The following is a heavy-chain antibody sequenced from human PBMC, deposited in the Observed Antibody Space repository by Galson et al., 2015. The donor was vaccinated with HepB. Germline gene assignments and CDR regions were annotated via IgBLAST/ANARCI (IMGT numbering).Heavy chain of an antibody. D-gene: IGHD2/OR15-2a*01. CDR2: IRHDGGDT. J-gene: IGHJ4*02. Sequence: SLRLSCAASGFSFSNYWMTWVRQAPGKGLEWVASIRHDGGDTYYMDSVEGRFTVSRDNAKSSLYLQMNSLRAEDTAIYYCARDSGEEYFDYWGQGTLVTGAS. V-gene: IGHV3-7*03. CDR3: ARDSGEEYFDY. CDR1: GFSFSNYW.